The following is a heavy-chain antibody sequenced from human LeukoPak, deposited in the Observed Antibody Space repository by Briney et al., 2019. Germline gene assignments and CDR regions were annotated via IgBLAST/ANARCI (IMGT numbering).Heavy chain of an antibody. D-gene: IGHD1-26*01. Sequence: SETLSLTCAVSGGSISSYYWSWIRQPPGKGLEWIGRIYYSGSTYYNPSLKSRVTISVDTSKNQFSLKLSSVTAADTAVYYCARATYSGSYKIDYWGQGTLVTVSS. V-gene: IGHV4-39*07. CDR1: GGSISSYY. CDR3: ARATYSGSYKIDY. J-gene: IGHJ4*02. CDR2: IYYSGST.